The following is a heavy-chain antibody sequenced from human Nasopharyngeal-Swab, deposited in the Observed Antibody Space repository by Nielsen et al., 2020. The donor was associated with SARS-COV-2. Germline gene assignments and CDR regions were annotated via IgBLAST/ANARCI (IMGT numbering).Heavy chain of an antibody. CDR1: GFIFSSYA. CDR3: ARVVVAATLDY. V-gene: IGHV3-64*01. D-gene: IGHD2-15*01. CDR2: ISSNGGST. Sequence: GESLKISCAASGFIFSSYAMHWVRQAPGKGLEYVSAISSNGGSTYYANSVKGRFTISRDNSKNTLYLQMGSLRAEDMAVYYCARVVVAATLDYWGQGTLVTVSS. J-gene: IGHJ4*02.